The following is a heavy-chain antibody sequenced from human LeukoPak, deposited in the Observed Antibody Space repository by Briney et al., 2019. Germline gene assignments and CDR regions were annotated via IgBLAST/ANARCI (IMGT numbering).Heavy chain of an antibody. D-gene: IGHD3-10*01. Sequence: PGGSLRLSCAASGFTFSNAWMNWVRQAPGKGLEWVGRIKSKTDGGTTDYAAPVKGRLTISRDDSKNTLYLQMNSLKTEDTAVYYCTTAKYGSGSYNAWFDPWGQGTLVTVSS. J-gene: IGHJ5*02. V-gene: IGHV3-15*07. CDR3: TTAKYGSGSYNAWFDP. CDR1: GFTFSNAW. CDR2: IKSKTDGGTT.